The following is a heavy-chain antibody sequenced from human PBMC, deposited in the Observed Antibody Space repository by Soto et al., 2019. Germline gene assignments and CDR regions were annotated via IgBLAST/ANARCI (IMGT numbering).Heavy chain of an antibody. D-gene: IGHD3-3*01. J-gene: IGHJ6*02. CDR3: ARVVWDDFWSGPPHLLRNYGMDV. V-gene: IGHV4-59*01. CDR2: IYYSGST. CDR1: GGSISSYY. Sequence: SETLSLTCTVSGGSISSYYWSWIRQPPGKGLEWIGYIYYSGSTNYNPSLKSRVTISVDTSKNQFSLKLSSVTAADTAVYYCARVVWDDFWSGPPHLLRNYGMDVWGQGTTVTVSS.